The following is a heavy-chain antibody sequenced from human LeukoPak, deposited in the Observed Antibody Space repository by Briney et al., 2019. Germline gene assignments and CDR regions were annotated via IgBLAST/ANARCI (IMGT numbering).Heavy chain of an antibody. V-gene: IGHV1-46*01. J-gene: IGHJ4*02. CDR1: GYTFPNYF. Sequence: ASVKVSCKASGYTFPNYFVHWVRQAPGQGLEWMGIINPSGGSTRYAQKFQGRVTMTRDTSTSTVYMELSSLRSEDTAVYYCARNPVTTKYFDYWGQGTLVTVSS. CDR3: ARNPVTTKYFDY. CDR2: INPSGGST. D-gene: IGHD4-17*01.